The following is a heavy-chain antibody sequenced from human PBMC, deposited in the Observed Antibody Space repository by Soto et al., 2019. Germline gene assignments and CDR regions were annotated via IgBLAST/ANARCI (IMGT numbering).Heavy chain of an antibody. CDR2: IYYSGST. D-gene: IGHD6-19*01. Sequence: SETLSLTCTVSGGSISSYYWSWIRQPPGKGLEWIGYIYYSGSTNYNPSLKSRVTISVDTSKNQFSLKLSSVTAADTAVYYCARDLAVAANYYYGMDVWGQGTTVTVSS. J-gene: IGHJ6*02. CDR3: ARDLAVAANYYYGMDV. CDR1: GGSISSYY. V-gene: IGHV4-59*01.